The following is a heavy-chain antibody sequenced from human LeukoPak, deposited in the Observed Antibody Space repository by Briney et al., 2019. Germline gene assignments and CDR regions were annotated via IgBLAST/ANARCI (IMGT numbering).Heavy chain of an antibody. CDR3: VREWELSFRYFDY. CDR1: GYTFTGYY. V-gene: IGHV1-2*02. Sequence: GASVKVSCKASGYTFTGYYMHWVRQAPGQGLEWMGWINPNSGGTNYAQKFQGRVTMTRDTSISTAYMELSRLRSDDTAVYYCVREWELSFRYFDYWGQGALVTVSS. J-gene: IGHJ4*02. CDR2: INPNSGGT. D-gene: IGHD1-26*01.